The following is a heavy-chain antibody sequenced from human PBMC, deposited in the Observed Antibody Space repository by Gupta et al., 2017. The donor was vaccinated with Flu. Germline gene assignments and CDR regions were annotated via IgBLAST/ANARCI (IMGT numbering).Heavy chain of an antibody. CDR1: GFTFSSYA. CDR3: AKDWRIDYDSSGFDAFDI. CDR2: ISGSGGST. J-gene: IGHJ3*02. Sequence: EVQLLESGGGLVQPGGSLRLSCAASGFTFSSYAMSWVRQAPGKGLEWVSAISGSGGSTYYADSVKGRFTISRDNSKNTLYLQMNSLRAEDTAVYYCAKDWRIDYDSSGFDAFDIWGQGTMVTVSS. D-gene: IGHD3-22*01. V-gene: IGHV3-23*01.